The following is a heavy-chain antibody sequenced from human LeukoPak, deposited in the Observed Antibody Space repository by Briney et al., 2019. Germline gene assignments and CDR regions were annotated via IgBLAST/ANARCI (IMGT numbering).Heavy chain of an antibody. V-gene: IGHV4-39*01. CDR2: IYYSGST. CDR1: GGSISSYY. D-gene: IGHD5-12*01. Sequence: SETLSLTCTVSGGSISSYYWSWIRQPPGKGLEWIGSIYYSGSTYYNPSLKSRVTISVDTSKNQFSLKLSSVTAADTAVYYCARTLDIVATGIDYWGQGTLVTVSS. CDR3: ARTLDIVATGIDY. J-gene: IGHJ4*02.